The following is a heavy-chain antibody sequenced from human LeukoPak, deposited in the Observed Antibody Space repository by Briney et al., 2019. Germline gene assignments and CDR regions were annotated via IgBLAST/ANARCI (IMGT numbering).Heavy chain of an antibody. CDR2: INRDGSRT. J-gene: IGHJ4*02. D-gene: IGHD3-22*01. V-gene: IGHV3-74*01. CDR3: ARAGSYYDSSGYYLYYFDY. CDR1: GFTFTSYW. Sequence: GGSLRLSWAASGFTFTSYWMHWVRHAPGKGLGWVSRINRDGSRTSYADSVKGRFTISRDNSKNTLYLQMNSLRGEDTAVYYCARAGSYYDSSGYYLYYFDYWGQGTLVTVSS.